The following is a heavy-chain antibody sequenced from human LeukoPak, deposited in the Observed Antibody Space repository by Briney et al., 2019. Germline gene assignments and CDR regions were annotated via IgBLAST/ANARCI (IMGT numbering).Heavy chain of an antibody. CDR2: ISGTGATT. CDR3: AKDQRFGDLDDY. V-gene: IGHV3-23*01. D-gene: IGHD3-10*01. CDR1: GFTFNNYA. Sequence: PGGSLRLSCAASGFTFNNYAMSWVRQAPGKGLEWASAISGTGATTYYADSVKGRFAISRDNSKNTLYLQMSSLRAEDTAVYYCAKDQRFGDLDDYRGQGTLVTVSS. J-gene: IGHJ4*02.